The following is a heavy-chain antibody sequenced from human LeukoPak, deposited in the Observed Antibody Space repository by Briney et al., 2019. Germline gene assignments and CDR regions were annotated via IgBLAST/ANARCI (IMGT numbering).Heavy chain of an antibody. CDR1: GFIFDQYA. CDR2: ITWNSGTI. J-gene: IGHJ4*02. CDR3: VRSVGSDWGHFDF. Sequence: PGRSLRLSCAASGFIFDQYAMFWVRQGPGKGLEWVTGITWNSGTIAYADSVKGRFTISRDNAKSSLYLQMNSLRTEDTALYYCVRSVGSDWGHFDFRGQGTLVTVSS. D-gene: IGHD7-27*01. V-gene: IGHV3-9*01.